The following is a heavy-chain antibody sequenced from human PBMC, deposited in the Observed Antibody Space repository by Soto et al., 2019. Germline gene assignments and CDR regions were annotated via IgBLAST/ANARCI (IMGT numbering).Heavy chain of an antibody. V-gene: IGHV4-59*01. CDR2: IYYSGST. D-gene: IGHD3-3*01. CDR1: GGSISSYY. CDR3: AGGPRITIFGAAPYGMDV. J-gene: IGHJ6*02. Sequence: SETLSLTCTVSGGSISSYYWSWIRQPPGKGLEWIGYIYYSGSTNYNPSLKSRVTISVDTSKNQFSLKLSSVTAADTAVYYSAGGPRITIFGAAPYGMDVWGQGTTVTVSS.